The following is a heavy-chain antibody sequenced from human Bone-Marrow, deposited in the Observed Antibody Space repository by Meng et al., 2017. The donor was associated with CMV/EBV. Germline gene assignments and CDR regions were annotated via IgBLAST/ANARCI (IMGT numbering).Heavy chain of an antibody. Sequence: VELVESGGGVVQPGRSLRLSCAGSGFTFSSYAMHWGRQAPGKGLEWVAVISYDGSNKYYADSVKGRFTISRDNSKNTLYLQMNSLRAEDTAVYYCARDRGYYYGSGTPVGYWGQGTLVTVSS. D-gene: IGHD3-10*01. V-gene: IGHV3-30-3*01. J-gene: IGHJ4*02. CDR2: ISYDGSNK. CDR1: GFTFSSYA. CDR3: ARDRGYYYGSGTPVGY.